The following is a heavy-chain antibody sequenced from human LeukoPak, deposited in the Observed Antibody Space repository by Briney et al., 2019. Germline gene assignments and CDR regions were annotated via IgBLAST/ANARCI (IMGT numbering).Heavy chain of an antibody. J-gene: IGHJ3*02. CDR3: ATEGLTQTGDAFDI. Sequence: ASVKVSCKVSGYTLTELSMHWVRRAPGKGLEWMGGFDPEDGETIYAQKFQGRVTMTEDTSTDTAYMELSSLRSEDTAVSYCATEGLTQTGDAFDIWGQGTMVTVSS. CDR1: GYTLTELS. D-gene: IGHD7-27*01. CDR2: FDPEDGET. V-gene: IGHV1-24*01.